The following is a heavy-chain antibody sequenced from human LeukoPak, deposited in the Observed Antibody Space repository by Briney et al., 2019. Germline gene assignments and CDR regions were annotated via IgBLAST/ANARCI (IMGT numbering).Heavy chain of an antibody. CDR3: ARGSRLDYDSYMDV. D-gene: IGHD3-3*01. CDR2: IYTSGST. Sequence: SETLSLTCTVSGASISSGHFYWSWIRQPAGKGLEWIGRIYTSGSTDYNPTLKSRVTISVATSKNQFPLKLSSVTAADTAVYYCARGSRLDYDSYMDVWGKGTTVTVSS. V-gene: IGHV4-61*02. J-gene: IGHJ6*03. CDR1: GASISSGHFY.